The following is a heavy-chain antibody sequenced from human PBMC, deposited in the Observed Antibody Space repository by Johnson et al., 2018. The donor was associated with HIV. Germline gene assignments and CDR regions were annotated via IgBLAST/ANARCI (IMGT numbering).Heavy chain of an antibody. Sequence: MLLVESGGGVVQPGRSLRLSCAASGFTFSSYGMHWVRQAPGKGLEWVSYISSSGSTIYYADSVKGRFTISRDNAKNSLYLQMNSLRAEDTAVYYCARRTVVTPGAFDIWGQGTMVTVSS. CDR2: ISSSGSTI. D-gene: IGHD4-23*01. V-gene: IGHV3-48*04. CDR1: GFTFSSYG. CDR3: ARRTVVTPGAFDI. J-gene: IGHJ3*02.